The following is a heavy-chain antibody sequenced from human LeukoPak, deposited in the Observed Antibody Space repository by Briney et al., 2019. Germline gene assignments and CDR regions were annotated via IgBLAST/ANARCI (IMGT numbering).Heavy chain of an antibody. CDR3: ARDVAAVMGASDI. CDR1: GFSFSDYH. J-gene: IGHJ3*02. CDR2: ISTSGGTI. D-gene: IGHD2-15*01. Sequence: GGSLRLSCAASGFSFSDYHMSWIRETPGKGLEWISYISTSGGTIFYADSVTGRFTISRDNAKNSLYLQMNSLRAEDTAVYYCARDVAAVMGASDIWGQGTMVTVSS. V-gene: IGHV3-11*01.